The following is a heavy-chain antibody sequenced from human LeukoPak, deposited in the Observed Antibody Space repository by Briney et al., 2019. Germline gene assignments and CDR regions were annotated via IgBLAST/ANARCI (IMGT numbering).Heavy chain of an antibody. J-gene: IGHJ6*02. CDR1: GFIFDDYA. CDR3: AKVGVSRYYGMDV. CDR2: ISKNSDGR. Sequence: GGSLRLSGVASGFIFDDYAMHWVRQAPGKGLEWVAGISKNSDGRGYGDSVKGRLTISRDNAKSSLHLQMNSLRPEDTGMYYCAKVGVSRYYGMDVWGQGTTVTVSS. V-gene: IGHV3-9*01. D-gene: IGHD1-26*01.